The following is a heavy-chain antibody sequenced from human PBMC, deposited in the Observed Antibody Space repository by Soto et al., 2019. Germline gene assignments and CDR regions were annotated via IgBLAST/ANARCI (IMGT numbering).Heavy chain of an antibody. V-gene: IGHV3-53*01. CDR1: GFTVSSSQ. CDR3: TRDLNHDTGP. D-gene: IGHD2-8*02. CDR2: IFIDGTT. J-gene: IGHJ5*02. Sequence: GGSLRLSCAASGFTVSSSQMTWVRQAPGKALEWVSVIFIDGTTQYAVSVKGRFTISRDYSKNTVYLQMNSLRGEDTALYYCTRDLNHDTGPWGQGTQVTVSS.